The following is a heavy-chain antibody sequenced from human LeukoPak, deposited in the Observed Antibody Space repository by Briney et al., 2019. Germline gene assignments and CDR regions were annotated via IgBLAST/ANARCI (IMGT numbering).Heavy chain of an antibody. CDR1: GFTFSSYA. CDR3: ARVVHGVWLIDY. D-gene: IGHD2-8*01. Sequence: GRSLRLSCAASGFTFSSYAMHWVRQAPGKGLEWVAVISYDGSNKYYADSVKGRFTISRDNSKNTLYLQMNSLRAEDTAVYYCARVVHGVWLIDYWGQGTLVTVSS. V-gene: IGHV3-30-3*01. J-gene: IGHJ4*02. CDR2: ISYDGSNK.